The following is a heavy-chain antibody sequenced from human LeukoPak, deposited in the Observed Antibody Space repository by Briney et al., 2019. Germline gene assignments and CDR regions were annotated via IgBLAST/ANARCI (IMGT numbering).Heavy chain of an antibody. D-gene: IGHD6-13*01. CDR3: ARSIAAAGSWFDP. V-gene: IGHV4-59*08. Sequence: SETLSLTCSVSGGSISSYYWSWIRQPPGKGLEWMGYIYYSGSTNYNPSLKSRVTISVDTSKNQFSLKLSSVTAADTAVYYCARSIAAAGSWFDPWGQGTLVTVSS. CDR2: IYYSGST. CDR1: GGSISSYY. J-gene: IGHJ5*02.